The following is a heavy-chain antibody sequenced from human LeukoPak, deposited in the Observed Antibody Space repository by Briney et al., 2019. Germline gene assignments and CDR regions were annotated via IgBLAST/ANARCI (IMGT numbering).Heavy chain of an antibody. CDR3: ARLGAVVVVPAAIHPYFDY. J-gene: IGHJ4*02. V-gene: IGHV3-48*01. CDR2: ISSSSSTE. Sequence: GGSLRLSCAASGFTFSSYSMNWLRQAPGKGLEWVSYISSSSSTEYYEDSVKGRFTISRDNAKNSLHLQMNSLRAEDTAVYYWARLGAVVVVPAAIHPYFDYWGQRALVTVSS. CDR1: GFTFSSYS. D-gene: IGHD2-2*02.